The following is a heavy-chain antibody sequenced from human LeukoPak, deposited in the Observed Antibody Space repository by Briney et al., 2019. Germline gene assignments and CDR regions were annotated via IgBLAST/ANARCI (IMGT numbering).Heavy chain of an antibody. CDR2: IYYSGST. CDR1: GGSISSYY. D-gene: IGHD5-24*01. V-gene: IGHV4-59*01. J-gene: IGHJ4*02. CDR3: AREGVATTHYFDY. Sequence: PSETLSLTCTVSGGSISSYYWSWIRQPPGKGLEWIGYIYYSGSTNYNPSLKSRVTISVDTPKNQFSLKLSSVTAADTAVYYCAREGVATTHYFDYWGQGTLVTVSS.